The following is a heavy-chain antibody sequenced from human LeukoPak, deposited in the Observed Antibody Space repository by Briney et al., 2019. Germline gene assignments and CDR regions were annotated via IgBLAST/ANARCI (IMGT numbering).Heavy chain of an antibody. V-gene: IGHV3-30*18. D-gene: IGHD6-13*01. CDR2: ISYDGSNK. CDR1: GFTFSSYG. J-gene: IGHJ4*02. Sequence: PGRSLRLSCAASGFTFSSYGMHWVRQAPGKGLEWVAVISYDGSNKYYADSVKGRFTISRDNSKNTLYLQMNSLRAEDTAVYYCAKSFDDYPGYSSSWGAFDYWGQGTLVTVSS. CDR3: AKSFDDYPGYSSSWGAFDY.